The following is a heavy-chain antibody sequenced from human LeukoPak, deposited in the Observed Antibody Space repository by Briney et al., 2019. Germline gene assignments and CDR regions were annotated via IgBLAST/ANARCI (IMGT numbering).Heavy chain of an antibody. D-gene: IGHD6-6*01. V-gene: IGHV4-59*01. CDR1: GGSISSYY. Sequence: SETLSLTCTVPGGSISSYYWSWIRQPPGKGLEWIGDIHYSGSTNYNPSLKSRVTISVDTSKNQFSLKLTSVTAADTAAYYCARWGSYSSSSTFGYWGQGTLVTVSS. CDR3: ARWGSYSSSSTFGY. J-gene: IGHJ4*02. CDR2: IHYSGST.